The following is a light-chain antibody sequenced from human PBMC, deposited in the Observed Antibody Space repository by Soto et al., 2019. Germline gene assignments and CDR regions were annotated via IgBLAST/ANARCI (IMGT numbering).Light chain of an antibody. V-gene: IGKV1-5*03. J-gene: IGKJ1*01. CDR3: QQYNSYPWT. CDR2: KAS. Sequence: DIQMTQSPSTLSGSVGDRVTITCRSSQSISSWLAWYQQKPGKAPKLLIYKASSLESGVPSRFSGSGSGTEFTLTLSSLQPDEFATYYCQQYNSYPWTFGQGTKVEIK. CDR1: QSISSW.